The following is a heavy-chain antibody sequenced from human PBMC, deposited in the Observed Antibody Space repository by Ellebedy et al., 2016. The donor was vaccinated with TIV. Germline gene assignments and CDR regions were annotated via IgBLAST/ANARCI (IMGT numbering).Heavy chain of an antibody. D-gene: IGHD3-3*01. Sequence: LRLSCTVSGGSISSGGYYWSWIRQHPGKGLEWIGYIYYSGSTYYNPSLKSRVTISVDTSKNQFSLKLRSVTAADTAVYYCARQFTSGYGFDYWGQGTLVTVSS. CDR1: GGSISSGGYY. V-gene: IGHV4-31*03. J-gene: IGHJ4*02. CDR3: ARQFTSGYGFDY. CDR2: IYYSGST.